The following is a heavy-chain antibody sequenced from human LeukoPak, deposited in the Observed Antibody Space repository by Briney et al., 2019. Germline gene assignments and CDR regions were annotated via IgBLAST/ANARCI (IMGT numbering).Heavy chain of an antibody. CDR3: ARGGITYYDFWSGYNYYYGMDV. CDR1: GGTFSSYA. J-gene: IGHJ6*02. Sequence: SVKVSCKASGGTFSSYAISWVRQAPGQGLEWMGGIIPIFGTANYAQKFQGRVTITADESTSTAYMELSSLRSEDTAVYYCARGGITYYDFWSGYNYYYGMDVWGQGTTVTVSS. V-gene: IGHV1-69*13. CDR2: IIPIFGTA. D-gene: IGHD3-3*01.